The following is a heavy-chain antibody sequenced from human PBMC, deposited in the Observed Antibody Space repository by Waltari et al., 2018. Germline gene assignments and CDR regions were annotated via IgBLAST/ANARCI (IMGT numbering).Heavy chain of an antibody. CDR1: GYSFTSYW. Sequence: EVQLVQSGAEVTKPGESLKISCKGSGYSFTSYWIGWVRQMPGKGLEWMGISYPCDSDTRYSPSFQGQVTISADKSISTAYLQLSSLKASDTAMYYCARRLTTVDGYFDYWGQGTLVTVSS. D-gene: IGHD4-17*01. V-gene: IGHV5-51*03. CDR3: ARRLTTVDGYFDY. CDR2: SYPCDSDT. J-gene: IGHJ4*02.